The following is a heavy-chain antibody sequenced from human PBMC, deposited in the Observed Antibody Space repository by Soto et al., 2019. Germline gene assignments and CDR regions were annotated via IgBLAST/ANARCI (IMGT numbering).Heavy chain of an antibody. V-gene: IGHV2-26*01. CDR1: GFSLTNARLG. CDR3: ARHGRGVGARPLDY. D-gene: IGHD1-26*01. J-gene: IGHJ4*02. Sequence: VTLKESGPVLVKPTETLTLTCTVSGFSLTNARLGVTWIRQPPGKALEWLAHIFSNDEKSYSTSLKSRLTITKDTSKSQVVLTMTNMDPVDTATYYCARHGRGVGARPLDYWGQGTLVTVSS. CDR2: IFSNDEK.